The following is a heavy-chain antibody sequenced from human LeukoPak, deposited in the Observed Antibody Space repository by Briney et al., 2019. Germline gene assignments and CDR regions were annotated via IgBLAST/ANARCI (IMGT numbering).Heavy chain of an antibody. CDR3: ARVPPYPGIAAAGTYYYYMDV. V-gene: IGHV4-59*11. D-gene: IGHD6-13*01. J-gene: IGHJ6*03. CDR2: IYYSGST. CDR1: GGSISSHY. Sequence: SETLSLTCTVSGGSISSHYWSWIRQPPGKGLEWIGYIYYSGSTNYNPSLKSRVTISVDTSKNQFSLKLSSVTAADPAVYYCARVPPYPGIAAAGTYYYYMDVWGKGTTVTVSS.